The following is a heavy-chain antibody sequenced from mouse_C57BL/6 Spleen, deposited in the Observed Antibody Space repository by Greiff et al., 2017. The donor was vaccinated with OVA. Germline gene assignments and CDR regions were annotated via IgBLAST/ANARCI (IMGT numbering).Heavy chain of an antibody. CDR1: GYTFTSYG. CDR3: ASDYDYWFAY. Sequence: VQLQQSGAELVRPGASVKLSCKASGYTFTSYGISWVKQRTGQGLEWIGEIYPRSGNTYYNEKFKGKATLTADKSSSTAYMELRSLTSEDSAVYFCASDYDYWFAYWGKGTLVTVSA. D-gene: IGHD2-4*01. J-gene: IGHJ3*01. CDR2: IYPRSGNT. V-gene: IGHV1-81*01.